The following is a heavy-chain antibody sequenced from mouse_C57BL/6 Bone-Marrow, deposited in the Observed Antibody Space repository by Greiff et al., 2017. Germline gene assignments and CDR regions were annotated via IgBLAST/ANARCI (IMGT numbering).Heavy chain of an antibody. Sequence: EVQLQQSGAELVRPGASVKLSCTASGFHIKDDYMHWVKQRPEQGLEWIGWIDPEDGDTEYASKFQGKATITADTSSNTAYLQLSRLTSEYPAVYYCTSTTLVATPYAFDYWGQGTTLTVSS. V-gene: IGHV14-4*01. CDR2: IDPEDGDT. CDR1: GFHIKDDY. D-gene: IGHD1-1*01. J-gene: IGHJ2*01. CDR3: TSTTLVATPYAFDY.